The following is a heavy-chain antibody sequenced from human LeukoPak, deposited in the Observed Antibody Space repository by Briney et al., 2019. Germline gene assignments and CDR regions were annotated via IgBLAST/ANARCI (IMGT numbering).Heavy chain of an antibody. CDR3: ARGSYYDSSGYADY. D-gene: IGHD3-22*01. J-gene: IGHJ4*02. Sequence: ASVKVSCKASGYTFTSYGISWVRQAPGQGLEWMGWINPNSGGTNYAQKFQGRVTMTRDTSISTAYMELSRLRSDDTAVYYCARGSYYDSSGYADYWGQGTLVTVSS. CDR1: GYTFTSYG. V-gene: IGHV1-2*02. CDR2: INPNSGGT.